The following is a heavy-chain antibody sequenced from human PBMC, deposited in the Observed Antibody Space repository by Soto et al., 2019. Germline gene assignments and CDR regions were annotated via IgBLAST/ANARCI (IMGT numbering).Heavy chain of an antibody. J-gene: IGHJ3*02. D-gene: IGHD6-19*01. Sequence: ASXKVSCKASGYTFINYYMHWVRQAPGQWLEWMGIINPNGGSTTYAQKFQGRVTLTRDTSTNTVNMELSSLRSEDTAVYYCAREKWLVRRNDPFDIWGQGTMVTVSS. CDR3: AREKWLVRRNDPFDI. CDR2: INPNGGST. CDR1: GYTFINYY. V-gene: IGHV1-46*01.